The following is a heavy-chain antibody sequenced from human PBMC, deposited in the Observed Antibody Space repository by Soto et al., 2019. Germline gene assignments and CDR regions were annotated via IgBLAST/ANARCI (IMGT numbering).Heavy chain of an antibody. D-gene: IGHD3-16*01. V-gene: IGHV3-33*01. J-gene: IGHJ4*02. Sequence: QVQLVESGGGVVQPGRSLRLSCAASGFTFSTYAMHWVRQAPGKGLEWVALIWYDGSNKHYADSVKGRFTISRENSKNTLYLQMNSLRVEDTAVYYCATFTFGGVDNWGQGTLVTGSS. CDR1: GFTFSTYA. CDR2: IWYDGSNK. CDR3: ATFTFGGVDN.